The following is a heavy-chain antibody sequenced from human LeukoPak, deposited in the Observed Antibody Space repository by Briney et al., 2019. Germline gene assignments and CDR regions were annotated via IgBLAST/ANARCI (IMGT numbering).Heavy chain of an antibody. CDR1: GGSISSYY. V-gene: IGHV4-59*01. Sequence: SETLSLTCTVSGGSISSYYWSWIRQPPGKGLEWIGYIYYSGSTNYNPSLKSRVTISVDTSKNKFSLKLSSVTAADTAVYYCARVVNTSPYYYYMDVWGKGTTVTVSS. D-gene: IGHD2-2*01. CDR2: IYYSGST. CDR3: ARVVNTSPYYYYMDV. J-gene: IGHJ6*03.